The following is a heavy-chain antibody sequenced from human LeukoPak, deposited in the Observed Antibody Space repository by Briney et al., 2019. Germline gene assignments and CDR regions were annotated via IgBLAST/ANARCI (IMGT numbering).Heavy chain of an antibody. Sequence: ASVKVSCKTSGYTFTAYNMHWVRQAPGQGLEWMGWINPNSGDTTYAQKFQDRVTMTRETSISTAYMELSGLRSDDTAVYYCAPATITFDYWGQGTLVTVSS. CDR3: APATITFDY. D-gene: IGHD5-12*01. J-gene: IGHJ4*02. CDR1: GYTFTAYN. V-gene: IGHV1-2*02. CDR2: INPNSGDT.